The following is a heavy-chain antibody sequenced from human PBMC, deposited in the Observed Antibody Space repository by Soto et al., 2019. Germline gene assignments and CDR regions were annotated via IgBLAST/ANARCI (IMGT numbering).Heavy chain of an antibody. V-gene: IGHV4-39*01. D-gene: IGHD2-2*03. J-gene: IGHJ3*02. CDR1: GGSISSSSYY. Sequence: QLQLQESGPGLVKPSETLSLTCTVSGGSISSSSYYWGWVRQPPGKGLEWIGDIYYSGSTYYNPSLKSRVTISVDTSNNQFSLKLTSATAADTAVYYCARRGVTLDRRVFDIWGQGTMITVSS. CDR3: ARRGVTLDRRVFDI. CDR2: IYYSGST.